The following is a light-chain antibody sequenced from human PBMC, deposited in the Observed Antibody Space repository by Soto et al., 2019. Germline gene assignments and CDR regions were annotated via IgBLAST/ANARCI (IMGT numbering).Light chain of an antibody. V-gene: IGLV6-57*04. CDR1: SGSIASNY. CDR2: EDN. Sequence: NFMLTQPHSVSESPGKTVTISCTRSSGSIASNYVQWYQQRPGSAPTTVIYEDNQRPSGVPDRFSGSIDSSSNSASLTISGVKTEDEDDYYCQSYDSSNYVVFGGGTKLTVL. J-gene: IGLJ2*01. CDR3: QSYDSSNYVV.